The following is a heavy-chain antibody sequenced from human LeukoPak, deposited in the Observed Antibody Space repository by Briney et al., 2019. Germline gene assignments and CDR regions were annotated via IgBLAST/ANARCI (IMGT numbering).Heavy chain of an antibody. V-gene: IGHV4-30-2*01. CDR2: IYHSGST. CDR1: GGSISSGGYS. D-gene: IGHD2-21*02. J-gene: IGHJ4*02. CDR3: ARALTYFDY. Sequence: SETLSLTCAVSGGSISSGGYSWSWIRQPPGKGLEWIGYIYHSGSTYYNPSLKSRVTISVDRSKNQFSLKLSSVTAADTAVYYCARALTYFDYWGQGTLVTVSS.